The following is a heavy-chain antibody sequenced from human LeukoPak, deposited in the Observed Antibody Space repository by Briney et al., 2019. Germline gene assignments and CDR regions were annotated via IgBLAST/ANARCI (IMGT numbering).Heavy chain of an antibody. CDR1: GGSFSGYY. CDR3: ASDIHGSAIPY. J-gene: IGHJ4*02. CDR2: INHSGST. Sequence: SETLSLTCAVYGGSFSGYYWSWIRQPPGKGLEWIGEINHSGSTNYNPSLKSRVTISVDTSKNQFSLKLSSVTAADTAVYYCASDIHGSAIPYWGQGTLVTVSS. D-gene: IGHD5-12*01. V-gene: IGHV4-34*01.